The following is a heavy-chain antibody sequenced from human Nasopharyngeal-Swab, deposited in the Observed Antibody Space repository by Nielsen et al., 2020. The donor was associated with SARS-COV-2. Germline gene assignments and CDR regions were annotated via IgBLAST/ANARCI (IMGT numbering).Heavy chain of an antibody. CDR1: GFTLRSYD. Sequence: GESLKISCAASGFTLRSYDVHWVRQTTGEGLEWVSVIASSGATSYLDSVKGRFTVSRDNVKNSVYLQMNSLRAGDTAVYYCAREQLCIRGTRCLGAFDIWGQGTMVTVSS. CDR2: IASSGAT. V-gene: IGHV3-13*01. CDR3: AREQLCIRGTRCLGAFDI. D-gene: IGHD2-2*01. J-gene: IGHJ3*02.